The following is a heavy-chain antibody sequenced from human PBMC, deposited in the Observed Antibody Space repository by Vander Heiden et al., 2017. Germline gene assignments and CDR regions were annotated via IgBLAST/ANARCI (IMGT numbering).Heavy chain of an antibody. CDR3: AKYRVEGTHARTFDL. Sequence: EGQLLESGGGLVPPGGSLRLPCAASEYTFSNYAMLWVRQAPGKGLEWVEVINEIRNENEIHYTDSVNGRFTISRDNSRHMLYLQMNSLTAEDTAVYYCAKYRVEGTHARTFDLWGRGTLVTVAS. CDR2: INEIRNENEI. CDR1: EYTFSNYA. V-gene: IGHV3-23*05. D-gene: IGHD6-6*01. J-gene: IGHJ2*01.